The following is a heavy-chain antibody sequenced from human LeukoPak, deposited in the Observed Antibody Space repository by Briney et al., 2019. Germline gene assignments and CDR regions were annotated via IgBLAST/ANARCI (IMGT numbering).Heavy chain of an antibody. Sequence: ASVKVSCKASGYTFINNCMHWVRQAPGQGLEWMGMINPSGGSTNYAQKFQGRVTVTRDTSTSTVYMELSSLRSEDTAVYYCAKGRITMIVVVISDYWGQGTLVTVSS. CDR2: INPSGGST. J-gene: IGHJ4*02. D-gene: IGHD3-22*01. V-gene: IGHV1-46*01. CDR1: GYTFINNC. CDR3: AKGRITMIVVVISDY.